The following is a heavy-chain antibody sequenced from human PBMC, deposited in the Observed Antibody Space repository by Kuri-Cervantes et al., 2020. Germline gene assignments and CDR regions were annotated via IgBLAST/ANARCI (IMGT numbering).Heavy chain of an antibody. CDR2: LGWNSGSI. V-gene: IGHV3-9*01. CDR1: GLTFDDYA. CDR3: AKDMTLTGYLLFDY. D-gene: IGHD3-9*01. Sequence: SLKISCAASGLTFDDYAMHWVRQAPGKGLEWVSHLGWNSGSIAYTDSVKGRFTISRDNAKNSLYLQMNSLRPEDTALYYCAKDMTLTGYLLFDYWGQGTLVTVSS. J-gene: IGHJ4*02.